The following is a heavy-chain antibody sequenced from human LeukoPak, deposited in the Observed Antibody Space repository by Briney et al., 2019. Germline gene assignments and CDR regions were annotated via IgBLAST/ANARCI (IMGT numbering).Heavy chain of an antibody. Sequence: HSGVSLRLSCATSGFTLRSYGMSWVRQAPGKGLEWVSSISGSLDSTYYADSVKGRFTISRDNSKNTLYLEMNNLKAEDTAIYYCATRSVVGRGGQGTLVIVSS. J-gene: IGHJ4*02. CDR1: GFTLRSYG. CDR2: ISGSLDST. D-gene: IGHD1-26*01. V-gene: IGHV3-23*01. CDR3: ATRSVVGR.